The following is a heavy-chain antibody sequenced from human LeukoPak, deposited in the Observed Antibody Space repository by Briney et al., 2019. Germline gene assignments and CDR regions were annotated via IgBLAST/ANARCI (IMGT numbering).Heavy chain of an antibody. D-gene: IGHD4-17*01. CDR1: GYTFTCYY. J-gene: IGHJ6*03. Sequence: ASVKVSCKASGYTFTCYYMHWVRQAPGQGLEWMGWINPNSGGTNYAQKFQGRVTMTRDTSISTAYMELSRLRSDDTAVYYCARAYGDRPAYYYYMDVWGKGTTVTVSS. CDR2: INPNSGGT. CDR3: ARAYGDRPAYYYYMDV. V-gene: IGHV1-2*02.